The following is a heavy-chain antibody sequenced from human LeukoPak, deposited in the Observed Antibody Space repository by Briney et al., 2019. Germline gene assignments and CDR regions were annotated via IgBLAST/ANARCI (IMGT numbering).Heavy chain of an antibody. D-gene: IGHD6-13*01. J-gene: IGHJ3*02. CDR2: IYYSGST. V-gene: IGHV4-30-4*08. CDR3: AREGSSRSAFDI. Sequence: SQTLSLTCTVSGGSISSGDYYWSWIRQPPGKGLEWLGYIYYSGSTYYNPSLKSRVTISVDTSKNQFSLKLSSVTAADTAVYYCAREGSSRSAFDIWGQGTMVTVSS. CDR1: GGSISSGDYY.